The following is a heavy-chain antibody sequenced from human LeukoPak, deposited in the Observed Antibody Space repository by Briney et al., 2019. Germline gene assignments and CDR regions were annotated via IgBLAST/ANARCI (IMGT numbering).Heavy chain of an antibody. D-gene: IGHD3-3*01. V-gene: IGHV1-8*03. J-gene: IGHJ6*03. CDR2: MNPNSGNT. CDR3: ARGNPYYDFWSGHYYYYYYMDV. Sequence: GASVKVSCKASVYTFTSYDTNWVRQATGQGLERMGWMNPNSGNTGYAQKFQSRVTITRNTSISTAYIELSSLRSEDTAVYYCARGNPYYDFWSGHYYYYYYMDVWGKGTTVTVSS. CDR1: VYTFTSYD.